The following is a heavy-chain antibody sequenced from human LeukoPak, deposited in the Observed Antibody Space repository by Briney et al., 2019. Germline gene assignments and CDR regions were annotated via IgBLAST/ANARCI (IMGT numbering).Heavy chain of an antibody. CDR3: AKDLIFGVVITYFDY. Sequence: PGGSLRLSCAASGFTFSSYAMSWVCQAPGKGLEWVSAISGSGGSTYYADSVKGRFTISRDNSKNTLYLQMNSLRAEDTAVYYCAKDLIFGVVITYFDYWGQGTLVTVSS. D-gene: IGHD3-3*01. CDR2: ISGSGGST. CDR1: GFTFSSYA. J-gene: IGHJ4*02. V-gene: IGHV3-23*01.